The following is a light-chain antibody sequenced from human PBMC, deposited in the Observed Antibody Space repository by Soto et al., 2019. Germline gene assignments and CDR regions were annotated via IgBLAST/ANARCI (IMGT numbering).Light chain of an antibody. CDR3: QKYNSAPLT. CDR1: QGIGVY. Sequence: DIQMTQSPSSLSASLGDRVTITCRASQGIGVYLAWFQQKPGKVPKLLIYAASTLQSGVPSRFSGSGSGTDFTLTITSLQPEDVATDYCQKYNSAPLTFGGGTKVEIK. CDR2: AAS. J-gene: IGKJ4*01. V-gene: IGKV1-27*01.